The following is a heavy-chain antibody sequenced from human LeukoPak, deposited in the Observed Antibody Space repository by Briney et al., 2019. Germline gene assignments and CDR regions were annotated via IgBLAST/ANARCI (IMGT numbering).Heavy chain of an antibody. Sequence: ASVKVSCKAPGYTFTGYYMHWVRQAPGQGLEWMGWINPNSGGANYAQKFQGWVTMTRDTSISTAYMELSRLRSDDTAVYYCARVHSYYYYGMDVWGQGTTVAVSS. D-gene: IGHD4-11*01. CDR2: INPNSGGA. V-gene: IGHV1-2*04. J-gene: IGHJ6*02. CDR1: GYTFTGYY. CDR3: ARVHSYYYYGMDV.